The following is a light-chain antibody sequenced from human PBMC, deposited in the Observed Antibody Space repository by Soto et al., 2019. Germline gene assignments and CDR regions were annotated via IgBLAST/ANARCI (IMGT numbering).Light chain of an antibody. CDR3: CSYAGSYVV. Sequence: QSALTQPRSVSGSPGQSVTISCTGTSSDVGGYNYVSWYQQHPGKAPKLMIFDVSKRPSGVPDRFSGSKSGNTASLTISGLQADDEADSYCCSYAGSYVVFGGGTQLTVL. CDR2: DVS. CDR1: SSDVGGYNY. J-gene: IGLJ2*01. V-gene: IGLV2-11*01.